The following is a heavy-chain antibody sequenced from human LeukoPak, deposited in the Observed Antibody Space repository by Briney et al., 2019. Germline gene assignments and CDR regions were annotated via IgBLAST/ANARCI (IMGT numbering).Heavy chain of an antibody. CDR1: GGSFSGYY. J-gene: IGHJ1*01. V-gene: IGHV4-34*01. Sequence: PSETLSLTCAVYGGSFSGYYWSWIRQPPGKGLEWIGEINHSGSTNYNPSLKSRVTISVDTSKNQFSLKPSSVTAADTAVYYCARVGLSHCSGGSCRRKYFQHWGQGTLVTVSS. D-gene: IGHD2-15*01. CDR3: ARVGLSHCSGGSCRRKYFQH. CDR2: INHSGST.